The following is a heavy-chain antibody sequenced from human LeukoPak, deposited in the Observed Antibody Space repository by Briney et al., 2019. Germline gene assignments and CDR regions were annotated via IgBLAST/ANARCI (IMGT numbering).Heavy chain of an antibody. CDR3: ARGAYSSGWYGPPDY. CDR2: IYSAGAT. V-gene: IGHV3-53*01. Sequence: GGSLRLSCAASGFTVSDNYMTWVRQAPGKGLEWVSSIYSAGATHYADSVKGRFTISRDNSKNTLYLQMNSLRAEDTAVYYCARGAYSSGWYGPPDYWGQGTLVTVSS. D-gene: IGHD6-19*01. J-gene: IGHJ4*02. CDR1: GFTVSDNY.